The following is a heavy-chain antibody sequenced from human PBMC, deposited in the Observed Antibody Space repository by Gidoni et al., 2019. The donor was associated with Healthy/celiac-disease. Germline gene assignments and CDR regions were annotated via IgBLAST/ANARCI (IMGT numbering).Heavy chain of an antibody. CDR3: ARDPDYGDYLELYGMDV. V-gene: IGHV3-48*02. Sequence: EVQLVESGGGWVQPGGSLRLACAASGFTFSSYSMNWVRQAPGKGLEWVSYISSSSSTIYYADSVKGRFTISRDNAKNSLSLQLNSLRDEDTAVYSCARDPDYGDYLELYGMDVWGQGTTVTVSS. J-gene: IGHJ6*02. CDR1: GFTFSSYS. CDR2: ISSSSSTI. D-gene: IGHD4-17*01.